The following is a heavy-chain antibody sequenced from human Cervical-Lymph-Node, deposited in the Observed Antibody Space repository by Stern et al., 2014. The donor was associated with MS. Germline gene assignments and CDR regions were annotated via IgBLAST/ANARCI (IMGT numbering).Heavy chain of an antibody. J-gene: IGHJ5*01. CDR3: ARGAYCGGDCYWGWFDS. CDR2: IITLFGAA. CDR1: GDTFSDHS. D-gene: IGHD2-21*02. Sequence: VQLVQSGAEVKRPGSSVTVSCKSSGDTFSDHSISWVRRAPGHGLEWVGGIITLFGAAVYAQMFQGRFTITADESTTTAYMELSSLRSEDTAMYYCARGAYCGGDCYWGWFDSWGQGTLVTVSS. V-gene: IGHV1-69*01.